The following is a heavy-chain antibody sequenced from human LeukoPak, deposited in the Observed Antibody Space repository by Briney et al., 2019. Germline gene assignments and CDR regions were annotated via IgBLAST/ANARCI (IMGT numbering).Heavy chain of an antibody. V-gene: IGHV3-53*01. J-gene: IGHJ4*02. CDR3: AKDEQITMIVVVITSFDY. CDR1: GFTVSSNY. D-gene: IGHD3-22*01. CDR2: IYSGDST. Sequence: PGGSLRLSCASSGFTVSSNYMSWVRQAPGKGLEWVSVIYSGDSTYYADSVKGRFTISRDNSKNTLYLQMNSLRAEDTAVYYCAKDEQITMIVVVITSFDYWGQGTLVTVSS.